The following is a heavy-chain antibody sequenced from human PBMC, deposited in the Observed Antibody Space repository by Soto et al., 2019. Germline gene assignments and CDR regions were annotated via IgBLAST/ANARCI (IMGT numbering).Heavy chain of an antibody. CDR2: TYYRSKWYS. D-gene: IGHD6-19*01. CDR3: ARAGLSSSGWSLEY. V-gene: IGHV6-1*01. CDR1: GDSVSSNSAT. J-gene: IGHJ4*02. Sequence: PSQTLSLTCAISGDSVSSNSATWNWIRASPSRGLEWLGRTYYRSKWYSDYAVSVRSRITIDPDTSKNQFSLQLNSVTPEDTAVYYCARAGLSSSGWSLEYWGQGTLVTVSS.